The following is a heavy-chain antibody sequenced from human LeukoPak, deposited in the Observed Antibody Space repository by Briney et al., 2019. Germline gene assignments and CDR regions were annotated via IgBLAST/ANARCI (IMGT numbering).Heavy chain of an antibody. V-gene: IGHV3-21*01. CDR3: ARVRETYSSGWFQAFDI. J-gene: IGHJ3*02. CDR2: IYI. Sequence: GGSLRLSCAASGFTFSNYRMNWVRQAPGKGLEWVSSIYIYYADSLKGRFTISRDNAKNSLYLQMNSLRAEDTAVYYCARVRETYSSGWFQAFDIWGQGTMVTVSS. CDR1: GFTFSNYR. D-gene: IGHD6-19*01.